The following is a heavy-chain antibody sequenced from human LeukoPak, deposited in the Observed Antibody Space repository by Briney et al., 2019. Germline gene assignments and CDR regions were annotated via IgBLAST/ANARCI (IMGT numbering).Heavy chain of an antibody. V-gene: IGHV1-8*01. CDR2: MNPNSGNT. J-gene: IGHJ5*02. CDR1: GYTFTSYD. CDR3: ARGDGVMTPFDP. D-gene: IGHD3-16*01. Sequence: ASVKVSCKASGYTFTSYDINWVRQATGQGLEWMGWMNPNSGNTGYAQKFQGRVTMTRNTSINTAYMELSSLRSEDTAVYYCARGDGVMTPFDPWGQGTLVTVSS.